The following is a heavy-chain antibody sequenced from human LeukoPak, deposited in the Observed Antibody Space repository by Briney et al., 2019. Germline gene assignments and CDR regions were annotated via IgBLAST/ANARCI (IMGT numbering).Heavy chain of an antibody. CDR2: IYTSGST. J-gene: IGHJ4*02. CDR1: GGSISSGSYY. CDR3: ASSPIDYYFDY. Sequence: SQTLSLTCTVSGGSISSGSYYWSWIRQPAGKGLEWIGRIYTSGSTNYNPSLKSRVTISVDTSKNQFSLKLSSVTAADTAVYYCASSPIDYYFDYWGQGTLVTVSS. V-gene: IGHV4-61*02.